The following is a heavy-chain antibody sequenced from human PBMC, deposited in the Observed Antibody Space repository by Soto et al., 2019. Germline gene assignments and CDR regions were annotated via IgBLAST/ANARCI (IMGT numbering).Heavy chain of an antibody. CDR3: AKAKYSSSWWAVDY. Sequence: GVSLRLSCAASGFTFGSYAMSWVRQAPGKGLEWVPSTSASGGTTYYADSVKGRFTISRDNSKNILYLEMNSLRAEDTAVYYSAKAKYSSSWWAVDYWGQGTLVTVSS. CDR1: GFTFGSYA. CDR2: TSASGGTT. J-gene: IGHJ4*02. V-gene: IGHV3-23*01. D-gene: IGHD6-13*01.